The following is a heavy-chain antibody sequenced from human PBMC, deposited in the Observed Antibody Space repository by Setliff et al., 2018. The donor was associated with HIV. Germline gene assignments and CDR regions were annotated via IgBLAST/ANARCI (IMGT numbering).Heavy chain of an antibody. CDR1: GFTFSSYS. D-gene: IGHD3-10*01. CDR3: AINDKAVRFAFDI. Sequence: NPGGSLRLSCAASGFTFSSYSMNWVRQAPGKGLEWVSYISSSSYTHYADSVKGRFTISRDDSKNTLYLQMNSLRVEDTAVYYCAINDKAVRFAFDIWGQGTMVTVSS. V-gene: IGHV3-21*04. CDR2: ISSSSYT. J-gene: IGHJ3*02.